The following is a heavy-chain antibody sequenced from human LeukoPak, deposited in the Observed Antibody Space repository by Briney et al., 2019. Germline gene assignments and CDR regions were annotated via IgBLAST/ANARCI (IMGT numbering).Heavy chain of an antibody. J-gene: IGHJ4*02. CDR3: ARGFRGDNFDY. CDR2: IYHSGST. D-gene: IGHD7-27*01. V-gene: IGHV4-38-2*02. Sequence: SETLSLTCTVSGYSLSSAYYWGWIRQPPGKGLEWIGIIYHSGSTNYNPSLKSRVTMSVDTSKNQFSLKLSSVTAADTAVYFCARGFRGDNFDYWGQGTLVTVSS. CDR1: GYSLSSAYY.